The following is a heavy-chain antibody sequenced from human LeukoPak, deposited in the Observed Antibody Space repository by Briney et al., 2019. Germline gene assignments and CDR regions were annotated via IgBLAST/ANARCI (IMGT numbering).Heavy chain of an antibody. Sequence: SEALSLTCAVYGGSFSGYYWSWIRQPPGKGLEWIGEINHSGSTNYNPSLKSRVTISVDTSKNQFSLKLSSVTAADTAVYYCARGSRPSYYYGSGSPNYYGMDVWGQGTTVTVSS. J-gene: IGHJ6*02. CDR2: INHSGST. D-gene: IGHD3-10*01. CDR1: GGSFSGYY. V-gene: IGHV4-34*01. CDR3: ARGSRPSYYYGSGSPNYYGMDV.